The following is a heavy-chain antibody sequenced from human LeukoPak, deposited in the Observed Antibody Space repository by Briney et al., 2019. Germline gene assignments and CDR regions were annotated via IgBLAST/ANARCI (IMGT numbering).Heavy chain of an antibody. V-gene: IGHV3-23*01. J-gene: IGHJ4*02. CDR3: AKSFRSTSLDY. Sequence: GGALRLSCAASGFTFRSYGMTWVRQAPGKGLEWVSAISGSGDSTYYADSVKGRFTISRDNSRNTLYLQMNSLRAGDTAVYYCAKSFRSTSLDYWGQGTLVTVSS. CDR2: ISGSGDST. CDR1: GFTFRSYG. D-gene: IGHD2-2*01.